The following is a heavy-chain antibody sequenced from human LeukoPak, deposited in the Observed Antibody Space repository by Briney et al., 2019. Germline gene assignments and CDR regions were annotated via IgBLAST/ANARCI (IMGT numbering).Heavy chain of an antibody. CDR1: GFTVSSNS. D-gene: IGHD3-22*01. CDR3: ARHVVAVGFDY. J-gene: IGHJ4*02. CDR2: IYSDNT. V-gene: IGHV3-66*04. Sequence: GGSLRLSCTVSGFTVSSNSMSWVRQAPGKGLEWVSFIYSDNTHYSDSVKGRFTISRDNSKNTLYLQMNSLRAEDTAVYYCARHVVAVGFDYWGQGTLVTVSS.